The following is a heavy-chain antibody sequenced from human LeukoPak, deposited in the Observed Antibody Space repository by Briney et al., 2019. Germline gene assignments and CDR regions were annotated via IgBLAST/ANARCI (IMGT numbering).Heavy chain of an antibody. J-gene: IGHJ1*01. CDR2: ISSSGRTI. D-gene: IGHD1-14*01. CDR3: ARGDRIRLYQH. Sequence: GGSLRLSCAASGFTFSSYEVNWVRQAPGKGLEWVSYISSSGRTIYYADSVKGRFTISRDNAKNSLYLQMNSLRVEDTAVYYCARGDRIRLYQHWGQGTLVTVSS. V-gene: IGHV3-48*03. CDR1: GFTFSSYE.